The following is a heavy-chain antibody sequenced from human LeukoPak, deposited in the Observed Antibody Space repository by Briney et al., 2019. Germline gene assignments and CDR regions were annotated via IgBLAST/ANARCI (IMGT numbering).Heavy chain of an antibody. CDR3: ARDHEYYYGSGSYYPGGCDY. V-gene: IGHV1-46*01. Sequence: ASVKVSCKVSGYTLTELSMHWVRQAPGQGLEWMGIINPSGGSTSYAQKFQGRVTMTRDTSTSTVYMELSRLRSEDTAVYYCARDHEYYYGSGSYYPGGCDYWGQGTLVTVSS. CDR1: GYTLTELS. J-gene: IGHJ4*02. CDR2: INPSGGST. D-gene: IGHD3-10*01.